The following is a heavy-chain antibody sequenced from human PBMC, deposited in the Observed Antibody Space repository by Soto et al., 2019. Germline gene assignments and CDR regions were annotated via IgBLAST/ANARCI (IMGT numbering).Heavy chain of an antibody. V-gene: IGHV1-69*13. CDR1: GGTFSSYA. J-gene: IGHJ6*02. CDR2: IIPIFGTA. D-gene: IGHD3-3*01. CDR3: ARASVADDFWSGYTPYGMDV. Sequence: SVKVSCKASGGTFSSYAISWVRQAPGKGLEWMGGIIPIFGTANYAQKFQGRVTITADESTSTAYMELSSLRSEDTAVYYCARASVADDFWSGYTPYGMDVWGQGTTVTVSS.